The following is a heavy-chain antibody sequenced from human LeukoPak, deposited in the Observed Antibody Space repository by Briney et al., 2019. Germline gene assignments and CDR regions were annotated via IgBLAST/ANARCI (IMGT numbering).Heavy chain of an antibody. CDR2: VSNGGSST. Sequence: GSLRLSCVASGFDFGTYAMSWVRQAPGKGPEWVSTVSNGGSSTYYADSVRGRFTVSRDNSKNTLYLQMNSPRAEDTATYYCVLKGGHYYHFDAWGQGTLVTVSS. V-gene: IGHV3-23*01. CDR1: GFDFGTYA. J-gene: IGHJ4*02. D-gene: IGHD3-22*01. CDR3: VLKGGHYYHFDA.